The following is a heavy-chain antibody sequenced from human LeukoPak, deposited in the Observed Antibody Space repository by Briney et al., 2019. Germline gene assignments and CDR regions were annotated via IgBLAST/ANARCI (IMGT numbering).Heavy chain of an antibody. J-gene: IGHJ4*02. V-gene: IGHV5-10-1*01. Sequence: GESLKISCKGSGYSFTSYWIRWVRQMPGKGLEWMGRIDPSDSYTNYSPSFQGHVTISADKSISTAYLQWSSLKASDTAMYYCARHCSSTSCLIDDYWGQGTLVTVSS. CDR1: GYSFTSYW. D-gene: IGHD2-2*01. CDR2: IDPSDSYT. CDR3: ARHCSSTSCLIDDY.